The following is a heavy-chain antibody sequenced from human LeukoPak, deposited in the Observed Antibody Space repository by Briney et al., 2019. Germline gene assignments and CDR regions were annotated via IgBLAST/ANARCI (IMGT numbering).Heavy chain of an antibody. Sequence: GRSLRLSCAASGFSFADATMHWVRQVPGKGLEWVSGINWNSGTMGYADSVKGRFTVSRDNAKNSLYLQMNSLKTEDTALYYCANEPYMDVWGKGTTVTVSS. CDR2: INWNSGTM. CDR3: ANEPYMDV. V-gene: IGHV3-9*01. CDR1: GFSFADAT. J-gene: IGHJ6*03.